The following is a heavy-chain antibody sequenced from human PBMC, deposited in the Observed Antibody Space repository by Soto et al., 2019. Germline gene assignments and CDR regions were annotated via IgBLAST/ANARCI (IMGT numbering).Heavy chain of an antibody. CDR1: GGSISGYY. Sequence: QVQLQESGPGLVKPSESLSLTCTVSGGSISGYYWSWFRQPPGQGLEWIGYIYYSGTTYYNPSLMSRFNMSVDTSKNPVSLKLTSVTDADTAVYYCASRTGHYSGWFYPWGQGTLVTVSS. CDR3: ASRTGHYSGWFYP. D-gene: IGHD3-10*01. V-gene: IGHV4-59*01. CDR2: IYYSGTT. J-gene: IGHJ5*02.